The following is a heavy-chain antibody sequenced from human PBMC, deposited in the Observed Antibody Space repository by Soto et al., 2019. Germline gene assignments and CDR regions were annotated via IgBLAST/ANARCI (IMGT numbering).Heavy chain of an antibody. CDR3: AKDRYGDGGGGRES. J-gene: IGHJ5*02. D-gene: IGHD5-18*01. CDR2: LSGSGITP. V-gene: IGHV3-23*01. CDR1: EFPFNTAG. Sequence: VQLLESGGGLVRRGGSLRLSCAASEFPFNTAGMSWVRQAPGQGLEWVAGLSGSGITPYYADSVKGRFTISRDNSRNRLYLQRHSLGVEDTAVYYCAKDRYGDGGGGRESWGKGALVTVSS.